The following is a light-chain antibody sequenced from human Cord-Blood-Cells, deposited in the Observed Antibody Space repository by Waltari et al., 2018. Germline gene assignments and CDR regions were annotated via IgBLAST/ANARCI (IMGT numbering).Light chain of an antibody. CDR2: GAS. CDR1: QSVSSN. CDR3: QQYNNWLT. V-gene: IGKV3-15*01. Sequence: EIVMTQSPATLSVSPGERATLSCRASQSVSSNLAWYQQKPGQAPRLLIYGASTRATGIPARLSGSGSGTEFTLTISSLQSEDFAVYYCQQYNNWLTFGQGTKVEIK. J-gene: IGKJ1*01.